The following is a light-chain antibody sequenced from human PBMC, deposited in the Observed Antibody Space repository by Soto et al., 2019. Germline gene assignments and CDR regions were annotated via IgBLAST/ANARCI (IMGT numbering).Light chain of an antibody. Sequence: QSVLTQPASVSGSPGQSITISSTGTSSDIGGYYYVSWYQHHPRKAPKLLIYQVTNRPSRVSNRFSGSKSGNTASLTISGLQADDEADYYCTSYSSSDIFYVFGTGTKVTVL. J-gene: IGLJ1*01. CDR1: SSDIGGYYY. V-gene: IGLV2-14*01. CDR3: TSYSSSDIFYV. CDR2: QVT.